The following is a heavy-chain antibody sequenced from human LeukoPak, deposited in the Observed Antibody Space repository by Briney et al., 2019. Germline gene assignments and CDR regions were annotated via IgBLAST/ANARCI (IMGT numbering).Heavy chain of an antibody. Sequence: SETLSLTCAVSGYSISSGYYWGWIRQPPGKGLEWIGSIYHSGSTYYNPSLKSRVTISVDTSKNQFSLKLSSVTAADTAVYYCAVDRGYSYGSDYWGQGTLVTVPS. D-gene: IGHD5-18*01. CDR1: GYSISSGYY. J-gene: IGHJ4*02. CDR3: AVDRGYSYGSDY. V-gene: IGHV4-38-2*01. CDR2: IYHSGST.